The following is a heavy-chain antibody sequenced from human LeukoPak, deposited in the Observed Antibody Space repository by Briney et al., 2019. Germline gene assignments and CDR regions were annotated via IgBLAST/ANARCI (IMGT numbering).Heavy chain of an antibody. D-gene: IGHD3-22*01. CDR3: ARSPYYYDSSGYLYFDY. CDR2: MNPNSGNT. Sequence: ASVKVSCKASGYTFTSYDINWVRQATGQGLEWMGWMNPNSGNTGYAQKFQGRVTMTRNTSISTAYMELSSPRSEDTAVYYCARSPYYYDSSGYLYFDYWGQGTLVTVSS. J-gene: IGHJ4*02. CDR1: GYTFTSYD. V-gene: IGHV1-8*01.